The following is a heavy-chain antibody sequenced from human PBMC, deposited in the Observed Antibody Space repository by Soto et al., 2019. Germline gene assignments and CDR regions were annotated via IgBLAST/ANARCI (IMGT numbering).Heavy chain of an antibody. CDR1: GGSFSGYY. V-gene: IGHV4-34*01. J-gene: IGHJ4*02. D-gene: IGHD3-22*01. Sequence: QVQLQQWGAGLLKPSETLSLTCAVYGGSFSGYYWSWIRQPPGKGLEWIGEINHSGSTNYNPSLKGRVTISVDTSKNQFSLKLSSVTAADTAVYYCARGYYYDSSGYSRGNDYWGQGTLVTVSS. CDR2: INHSGST. CDR3: ARGYYYDSSGYSRGNDY.